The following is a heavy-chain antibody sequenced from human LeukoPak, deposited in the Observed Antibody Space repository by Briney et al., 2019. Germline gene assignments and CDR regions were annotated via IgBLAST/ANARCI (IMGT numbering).Heavy chain of an antibody. CDR3: ARVSPRNWFDP. CDR2: TWYDGSKE. CDR1: GFIISDYG. V-gene: IGHV3-33*01. J-gene: IGHJ5*02. Sequence: GGSLRLSCAASGFIISDYGMHWVRQAQGKGLEWVAVTWYDGSKEFYADSVKGRFTISRDNSKNTMWLQMNSLRAEDTAVYYCARVSPRNWFDPWGQGTLVTVSS.